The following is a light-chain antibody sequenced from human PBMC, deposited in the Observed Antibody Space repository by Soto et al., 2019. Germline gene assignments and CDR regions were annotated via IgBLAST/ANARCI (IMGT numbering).Light chain of an antibody. J-gene: IGLJ3*02. CDR2: DDT. CDR1: SSNIGNNA. CDR3: VAWDDSLNGPV. Sequence: QSVLTQPPSVSAAPRQRVTISGSGGSSNIGNNAVNWYQHVPGRAPKLVIHDDTRVASGVSDRFSGSNSGTSATLAISNLQSEDEADYYCVAWDDSLNGPVFGGGTKLTVL. V-gene: IGLV1-36*01.